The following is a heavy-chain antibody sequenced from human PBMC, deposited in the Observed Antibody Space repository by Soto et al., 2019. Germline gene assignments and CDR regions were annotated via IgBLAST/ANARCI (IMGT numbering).Heavy chain of an antibody. Sequence: SKTLSLTSAVSGGSISSSSYFWDWIRQTPGMGLEWIGNIYYNGRTYYNPSLRSRVTISVDTSQNQLSLKLSSVTAADTAVYYCARRQKSGGFHYYGVYGCGHGTTVTVSS. V-gene: IGHV4-39*01. D-gene: IGHD1-26*01. J-gene: IGHJ6*02. CDR2: IYYNGRT. CDR1: GGSISSSSYF. CDR3: ARRQKSGGFHYYGVYG.